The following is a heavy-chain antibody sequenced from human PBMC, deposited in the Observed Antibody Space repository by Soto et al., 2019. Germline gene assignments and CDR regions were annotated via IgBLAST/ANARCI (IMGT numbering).Heavy chain of an antibody. V-gene: IGHV3-21*01. Sequence: EQLVESGGGVVQPGRSLRLSCAASGFAFSSYSMNWVRQAPGKGLEWVSSISSSSSYIYYADSVKGRFTISRDNAKNSLYLQMNSLRAEDTAVYYCAAIGGSSGQDFDPWGQGTLVTVSS. D-gene: IGHD6-19*01. CDR2: ISSSSSYI. CDR1: GFAFSSYS. CDR3: AAIGGSSGQDFDP. J-gene: IGHJ5*02.